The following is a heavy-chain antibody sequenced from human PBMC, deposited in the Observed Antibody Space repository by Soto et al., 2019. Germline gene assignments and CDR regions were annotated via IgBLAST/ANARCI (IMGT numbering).Heavy chain of an antibody. CDR1: GFTFSDHY. D-gene: IGHD5-18*01. V-gene: IGHV3-72*01. J-gene: IGHJ4*02. CDR3: VASSYRRIDY. CDR2: IRNKANSYTT. Sequence: EVQLVESGGGLVQPGGSLRLSCAASGFTFSDHYMDWVRQAPGKGLEWVGRIRNKANSYTTDHAASVKGRFTISREDSRNSLYLQMQTLKTEDTAVYYCVASSYRRIDYWGQGTLVTFSS.